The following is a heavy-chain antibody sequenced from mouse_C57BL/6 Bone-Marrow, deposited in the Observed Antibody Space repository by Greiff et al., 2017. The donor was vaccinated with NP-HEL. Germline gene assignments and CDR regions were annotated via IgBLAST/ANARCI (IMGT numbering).Heavy chain of an antibody. D-gene: IGHD2-5*01. V-gene: IGHV2-2*01. CDR1: GFSFTSYG. CDR2: IWSGGST. Sequence: VKVVESGPGLVQPSQCLSITCTVSGFSFTSYGVHWVRQSPGKGLEWLGVIWSGGSTDYNAAFISRLSISTDNSKSQVFFKMNSLQADDTARYYCARCSNPSYYAMDYWGQGTSVTVSS. J-gene: IGHJ4*01. CDR3: ARCSNPSYYAMDY.